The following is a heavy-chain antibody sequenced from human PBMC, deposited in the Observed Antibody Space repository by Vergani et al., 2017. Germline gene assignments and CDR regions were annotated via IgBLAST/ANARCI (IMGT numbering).Heavy chain of an antibody. Sequence: QMQLQESGPGLVKASEPLSLTCTASGDSIISRSYYWGWIRQPPGKGLEWIGSIYNSGNGDSSSSLKSRVTISADTSKNQFSLRLTSVTAADTAVYYCASGKYYSXSTSHFRGGYFDVWGRGTLVTVPS. D-gene: IGHD3-16*01. J-gene: IGHJ2*01. CDR1: GDSIISRSYY. CDR3: ASGKYYSXSTSHFRGGYFDV. V-gene: IGHV4-39*01. CDR2: IYNSGNG.